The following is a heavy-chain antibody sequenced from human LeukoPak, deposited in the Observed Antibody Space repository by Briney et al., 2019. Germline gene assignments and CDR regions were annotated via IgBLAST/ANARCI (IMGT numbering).Heavy chain of an antibody. D-gene: IGHD3-10*01. V-gene: IGHV3-30*02. CDR1: GFTFSSNG. J-gene: IGHJ1*01. CDR3: VSHPQNYGSGALTH. Sequence: PGESLRLSCAASGFTFSSNGMHWVRQAPGKGLEWVAFIRYDGSNKYYADSVKGRFTISRDESKNTLYLQMNSLRAEDTAMYYCVSHPQNYGSGALTHWGQGTLVTVSS. CDR2: IRYDGSNK.